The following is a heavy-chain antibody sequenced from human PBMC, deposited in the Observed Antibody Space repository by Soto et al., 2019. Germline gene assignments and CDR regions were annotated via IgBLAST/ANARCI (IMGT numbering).Heavy chain of an antibody. CDR3: AKDPYRQRTSGYTTNYFDY. V-gene: IGHV3-30*18. J-gene: IGHJ4*02. D-gene: IGHD3-22*01. Sequence: PGGSLRLSCAASGFTFSSYGMHWVRQAPGKGLEWVAVISYDGSNKYYADSVKGRFTISRDNSKNTLYLQMNSLRAEDTAVYYCAKDPYRQRTSGYTTNYFDYWGQGTLVTVSS. CDR1: GFTFSSYG. CDR2: ISYDGSNK.